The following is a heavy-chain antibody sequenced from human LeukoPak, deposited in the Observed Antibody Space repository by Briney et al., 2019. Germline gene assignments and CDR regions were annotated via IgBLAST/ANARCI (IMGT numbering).Heavy chain of an antibody. CDR3: VRANSLMVRGVITYFDS. Sequence: GGSLRLSCAASGFTFSSYGMNWVRQAPGKGLEFVAYISSSGATIYYADSLKGRLTISRDNAKNSLYLQMNSLRDEDTAVYFCVRANSLMVRGVITYFDSWGQGTLVTVSS. V-gene: IGHV3-48*02. D-gene: IGHD3-10*01. J-gene: IGHJ4*02. CDR2: ISSSGATI. CDR1: GFTFSSYG.